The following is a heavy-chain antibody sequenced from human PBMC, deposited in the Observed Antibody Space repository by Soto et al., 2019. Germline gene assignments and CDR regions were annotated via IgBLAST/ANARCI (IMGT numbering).Heavy chain of an antibody. D-gene: IGHD3-9*01. CDR3: ARSPSYVILTGHQPARSFHY. J-gene: IGHJ4*02. CDR1: GFTFSSYG. Sequence: PGGSLRLSCAASGFTFSSYGMHWVRQAPGKGLEWVAVIWYDGSNKYYADSVKGRFTISRDNSKNTLYLQMNSLRAEDTAVYYWARSPSYVILTGHQPARSFHYRGQRPLVTRFS. V-gene: IGHV3-33*01. CDR2: IWYDGSNK.